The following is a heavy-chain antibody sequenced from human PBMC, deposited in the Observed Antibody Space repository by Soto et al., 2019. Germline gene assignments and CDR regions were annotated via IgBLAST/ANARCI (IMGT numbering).Heavy chain of an antibody. CDR1: GFTFDDFS. Sequence: EVQLVESGGVVVRPGGSLRLSCAASGFTFDDFSMHWVRQAPGKGLEWVSLIGRDGIYTYYADSVKGRFTISRDNSKNSLYLQMNSLTTEDTAFYFCAKEKHDASWTSFDYWGQGTLVTVSS. V-gene: IGHV3-43*01. J-gene: IGHJ4*02. CDR2: IGRDGIYT. D-gene: IGHD2-2*01. CDR3: AKEKHDASWTSFDY.